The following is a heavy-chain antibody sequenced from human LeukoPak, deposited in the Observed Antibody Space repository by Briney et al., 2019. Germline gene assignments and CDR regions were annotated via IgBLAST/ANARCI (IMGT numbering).Heavy chain of an antibody. J-gene: IGHJ4*02. CDR1: GFTFSSYA. CDR3: AKAHEPDYGDFSYYFDY. Sequence: PGGSLRLSCAASGFTFSSYAMSWVRQAPGKGLEWVSAISGSGGSTYYADSVKGRFTISRDNSKNTLYLQMNSLRAEDTAVYYCAKAHEPDYGDFSYYFDYWGQGTLVTVSS. V-gene: IGHV3-23*01. D-gene: IGHD4-17*01. CDR2: ISGSGGST.